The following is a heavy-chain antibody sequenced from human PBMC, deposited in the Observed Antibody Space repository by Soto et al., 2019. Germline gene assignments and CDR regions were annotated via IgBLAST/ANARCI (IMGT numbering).Heavy chain of an antibody. D-gene: IGHD2-15*01. Sequence: EVQLLESGGNLVQPGGSLRLSCAASGFTFSSYVMSWVRQAPGKGLEWVSTISGSGASIYDADSVKGRFTISRDNSKNTVYLQMNSLRADDTAVYDCAKDGLGSCTGGTCYGSDYWGQGTLVTVSS. J-gene: IGHJ4*02. CDR3: AKDGLGSCTGGTCYGSDY. V-gene: IGHV3-23*01. CDR2: ISGSGASI. CDR1: GFTFSSYV.